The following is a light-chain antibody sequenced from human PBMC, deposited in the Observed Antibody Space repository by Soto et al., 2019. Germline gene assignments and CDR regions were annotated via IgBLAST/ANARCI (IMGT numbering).Light chain of an antibody. J-gene: IGLJ2*01. CDR3: QVWDTSPDHVI. Sequence: SYELTQPPSVSVAPGQTARITCGGNDIARKTVHWYQQKPGQAPVLVVYDDDERPSGIPERFSGSNSGNTATLTISRVEAGDEADYYCQVWDTSPDHVIFGGGTKLTVL. V-gene: IGLV3-21*02. CDR1: DIARKT. CDR2: DDD.